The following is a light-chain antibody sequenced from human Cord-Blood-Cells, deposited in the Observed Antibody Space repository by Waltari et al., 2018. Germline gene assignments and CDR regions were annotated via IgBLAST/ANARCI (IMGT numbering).Light chain of an antibody. CDR1: SSNIGSNT. CDR2: SNN. V-gene: IGLV1-44*01. J-gene: IGLJ3*02. Sequence: QSVLTQPPSASGTPGQRVTISCSGSSSNIGSNTVNWYQQLPGTAPKLLSYSNNRRPSGVPYRFSGSKSGTSASLAISGLQSEDEADYYCAAWDDSLNGWVFGGGTKLTVL. CDR3: AAWDDSLNGWV.